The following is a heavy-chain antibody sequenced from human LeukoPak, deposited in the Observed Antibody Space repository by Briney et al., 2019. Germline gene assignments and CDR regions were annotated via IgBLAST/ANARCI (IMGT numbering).Heavy chain of an antibody. CDR1: GFNFGGFA. D-gene: IGHD3-16*01. J-gene: IGHJ4*02. Sequence: GESLKNSCTASGFNFGGFAMAWVRQAPGRGLDWVSGVYAAGTPAKYPDSVKGRFTVSRDNSKNTLYLQMNNLRVEDTAVYYCAKDLTFGDGRWEFDVWGQGTLVTVSS. V-gene: IGHV3-23*03. CDR2: VYAAGTPA. CDR3: AKDLTFGDGRWEFDV.